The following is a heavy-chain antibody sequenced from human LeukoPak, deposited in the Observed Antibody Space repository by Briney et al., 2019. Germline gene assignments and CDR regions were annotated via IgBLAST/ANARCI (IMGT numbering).Heavy chain of an antibody. D-gene: IGHD3-3*01. J-gene: IGHJ4*02. V-gene: IGHV4-59*01. CDR1: GGSISSYY. Sequence: SETLSLTCTVSGGSISSYYWSWIRQPPGKGLEWIGYIYYSGSTNYNPSLKSRVTISVDTSKDQFSLKLSSVTAADTAVYYCAKSSAYYDPGYFDYWGQGTLVTVSS. CDR2: IYYSGST. CDR3: AKSSAYYDPGYFDY.